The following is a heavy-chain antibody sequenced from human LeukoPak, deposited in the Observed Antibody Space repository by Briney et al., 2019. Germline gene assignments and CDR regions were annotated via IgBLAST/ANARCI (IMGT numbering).Heavy chain of an antibody. CDR1: GFTFSQNA. D-gene: IGHD4-23*01. CDR2: IGGSDDRT. Sequence: SGGSLRLSRAASGFTFSQNAMSWVRQAPGKGLEWVSAIGGSDDRTDYADSVKGRFTISRDISKNTLYLQMNSLRAEDTAVYFCAKDLFRWAFDYWGQGTLVTVSS. V-gene: IGHV3-23*01. CDR3: AKDLFRWAFDY. J-gene: IGHJ4*02.